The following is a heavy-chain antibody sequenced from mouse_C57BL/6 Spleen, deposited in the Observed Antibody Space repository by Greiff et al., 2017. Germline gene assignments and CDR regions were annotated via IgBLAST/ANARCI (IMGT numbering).Heavy chain of an antibody. Sequence: QVQLQQPGAELVRPGSSVKLSCKASGYTFTSYWMDWVKQRPGQGLEWIGNIYPSDSETHYNQKFKDKATLTVDKSSSTAYMQLSSLTSEDSAVYYGARSPHLYWYFDVWGTGTTVTVSS. CDR2: IYPSDSET. CDR3: ARSPHLYWYFDV. V-gene: IGHV1-61*01. CDR1: GYTFTSYW. J-gene: IGHJ1*03.